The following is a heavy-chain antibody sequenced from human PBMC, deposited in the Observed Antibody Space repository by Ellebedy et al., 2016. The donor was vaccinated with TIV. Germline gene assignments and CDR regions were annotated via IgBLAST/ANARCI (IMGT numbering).Heavy chain of an antibody. Sequence: GESLKISCAASGFTFSCCAMSWVRQTPGKGLEWVSVISYSGDTTYADYVKGRFTISRDNSKDTLFLQMNSLRAEDTGVYYCAKLAGISSWYAEYWGQGTLVTVSS. CDR1: GFTFSCCA. V-gene: IGHV3-23*01. CDR2: ISYSGDTT. D-gene: IGHD6-13*01. CDR3: AKLAGISSWYAEY. J-gene: IGHJ4*02.